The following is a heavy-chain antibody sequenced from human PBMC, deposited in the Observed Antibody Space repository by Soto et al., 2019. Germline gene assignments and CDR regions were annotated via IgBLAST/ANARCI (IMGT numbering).Heavy chain of an antibody. CDR1: GFTFSSYA. D-gene: IGHD6-19*01. CDR3: AKDSGVAVAGTVDY. Sequence: GGSLRLSCAASGFTFSSYAMSWVRQAPGKGLEWVSAISGSGGSTYYADSVKGRFTISRDNSKNTLYLQMNSLRAEDTAVYYCAKDSGVAVAGTVDYWGQGTLVTVSS. CDR2: ISGSGGST. J-gene: IGHJ4*02. V-gene: IGHV3-23*01.